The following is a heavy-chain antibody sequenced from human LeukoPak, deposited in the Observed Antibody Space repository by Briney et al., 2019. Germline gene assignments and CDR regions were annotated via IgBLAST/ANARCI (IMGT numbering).Heavy chain of an antibody. CDR1: GFTFSTYG. CDR2: IKQDGSEK. D-gene: IGHD2-15*01. V-gene: IGHV3-7*01. J-gene: IGHJ4*02. Sequence: GGTLRLSCAASGFTFSTYGMNWVRQAPGKGLEWVANIKQDGSEKYYVDSLRGRFTISRDNAKNSLYLQMNSLRAEDTAVYYCARDSLGPFVAATTNDYWGQGTLVTVSS. CDR3: ARDSLGPFVAATTNDY.